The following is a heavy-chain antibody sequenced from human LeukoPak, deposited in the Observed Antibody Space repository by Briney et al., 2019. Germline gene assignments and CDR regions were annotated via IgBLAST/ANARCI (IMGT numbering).Heavy chain of an antibody. CDR2: IYHSGST. D-gene: IGHD6-19*01. J-gene: IGHJ6*03. V-gene: IGHV4-38-2*02. CDR1: GYSISSGYY. Sequence: SETLSLTCTVSGYSISSGYYWGWIRQPPGKGLEWIGSIYHSGSTYYNPPLKSRVTISVDTSKNQFSLKLSSVTAADTAVYYCASYSSGWAEYYYYMDVWGKGTTVTVSS. CDR3: ASYSSGWAEYYYYMDV.